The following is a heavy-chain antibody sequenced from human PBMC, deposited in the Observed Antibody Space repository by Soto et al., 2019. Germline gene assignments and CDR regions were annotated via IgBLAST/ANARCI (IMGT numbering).Heavy chain of an antibody. CDR1: GGTFNTFA. J-gene: IGHJ6*02. D-gene: IGHD3-10*01. CDR2: IIPIFRTP. Sequence: QVQLVQSGAEVKKPGSSVKVSCKASGGTFNTFAISWVRQAPRQGFEWLGGIIPIFRTPDYAQKFQGRVTMIPDESASTAYKGLRSLMSEDTAGYYCASAKVRRRFGGHYYCAMDLWGQGTTVTVSS. V-gene: IGHV1-69*05. CDR3: ASAKVRRRFGGHYYCAMDL.